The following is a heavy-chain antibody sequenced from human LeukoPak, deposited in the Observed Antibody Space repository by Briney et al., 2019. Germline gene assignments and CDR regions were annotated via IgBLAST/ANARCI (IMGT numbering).Heavy chain of an antibody. Sequence: AASVKVSCKASGYTIPGYYMHWVRQAPGQGVEWMGWINPNSGGTNYAQKFQGRVTMTRDTSISTAYMELSRLRSDGTAVYYCAREHSSSSGKVFDYWGQGTLVTVSS. CDR3: AREHSSSSGKVFDY. CDR1: GYTIPGYY. D-gene: IGHD6-6*01. J-gene: IGHJ4*02. CDR2: INPNSGGT. V-gene: IGHV1-2*02.